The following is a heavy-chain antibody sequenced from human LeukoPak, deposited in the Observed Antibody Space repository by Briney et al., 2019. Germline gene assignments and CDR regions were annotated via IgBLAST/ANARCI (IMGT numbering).Heavy chain of an antibody. CDR3: ARVSHYYDSSGYGWFDP. Sequence: ASVKVSCKASGYTFTSYDINWVRQATGQGLEWMGWMNPNSGNTGYAQKFQGRVTMTRNTSISTAYMELSSLRSKDTAVYYCARVSHYYDSSGYGWFDPWGQGTLVTVSS. V-gene: IGHV1-8*01. CDR2: MNPNSGNT. D-gene: IGHD3-22*01. CDR1: GYTFTSYD. J-gene: IGHJ5*02.